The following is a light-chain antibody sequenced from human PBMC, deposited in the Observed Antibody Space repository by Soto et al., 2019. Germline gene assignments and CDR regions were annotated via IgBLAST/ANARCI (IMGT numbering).Light chain of an antibody. CDR1: QSISSRY. J-gene: IGKJ5*01. V-gene: IGKV3-20*01. CDR2: GAS. Sequence: IVLTQSPGTVSLSAGERATLSCRASQSISSRYLAWYQQKPGQAPRLLIYGASSRATGIPDRFSGSGSGTDFTLTISRLEPEDFAVYYCRQYGSSPQFTFGQGTRLEIK. CDR3: RQYGSSPQFT.